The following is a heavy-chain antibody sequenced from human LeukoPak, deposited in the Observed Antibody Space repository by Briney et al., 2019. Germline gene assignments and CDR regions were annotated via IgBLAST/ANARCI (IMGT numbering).Heavy chain of an antibody. J-gene: IGHJ4*02. CDR1: GYTFTRQY. D-gene: IGHD2-15*01. CDR2: INPRDGST. Sequence: GASVKVSCKASGYTFTRQYMHWVRQAPEQGLEWMGVINPRDGSTTYAQDFQGRLTLTRDTSTSTVYMELISLRSEDTAFYHCARGDIDYWGQGTLVTVSS. CDR3: ARGDIDY. V-gene: IGHV1-46*01.